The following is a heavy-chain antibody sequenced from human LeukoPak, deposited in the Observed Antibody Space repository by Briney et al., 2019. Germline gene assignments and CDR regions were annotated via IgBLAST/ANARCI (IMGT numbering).Heavy chain of an antibody. CDR2: TYYRSKWYN. D-gene: IGHD2-15*01. Sequence: SQTLSLTCAISGDSVSSNSAAWNWIRQSPSRGLEWLGRTYYRSKWYNDYAVSVKSRITINPDTSKNQFSLQLNSVTPEDTAVYYCARVAAASPFYYYSYMDVWGKGTTVTVSS. CDR3: ARVAAASPFYYYSYMDV. CDR1: GDSVSSNSAA. J-gene: IGHJ6*03. V-gene: IGHV6-1*01.